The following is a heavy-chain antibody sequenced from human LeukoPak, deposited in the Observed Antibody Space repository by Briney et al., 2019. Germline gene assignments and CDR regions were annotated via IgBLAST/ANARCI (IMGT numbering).Heavy chain of an antibody. V-gene: IGHV4-59*01. J-gene: IGHJ4*02. CDR1: GGSISSYY. D-gene: IGHD3-22*01. CDR3: ARDRYYYDSSGYYSRGFDY. Sequence: SETLSLTCTVSGGSISSYYWSWIRQPPGKGLEWIGYIYYSGSTNYNPSLKSRVTISVDTPKNQFSLKLSSVTAADTAVYYCARDRYYYDSSGYYSRGFDYWGQGTLVTVSS. CDR2: IYYSGST.